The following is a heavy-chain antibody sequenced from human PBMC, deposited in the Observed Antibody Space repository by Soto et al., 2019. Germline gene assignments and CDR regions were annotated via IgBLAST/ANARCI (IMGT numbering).Heavy chain of an antibody. CDR2: ISWNSGDI. CDR1: GFSFENYA. J-gene: IGHJ4*01. V-gene: IGHV3-9*01. CDR3: AKFLDFGYYLSANSYKVGARDF. Sequence: EVQLVESGGGVVQPGGSLRLSCAASGFSFENYAMNWVRQAPGKGLEWVSGISWNSGDIAYTDSVKDRFTISRDNAKNSLHLQMTRLRRDDTALYYSAKFLDFGYYLSANSYKVGARDFWGHGTLVTVSS. D-gene: IGHD3-10*01.